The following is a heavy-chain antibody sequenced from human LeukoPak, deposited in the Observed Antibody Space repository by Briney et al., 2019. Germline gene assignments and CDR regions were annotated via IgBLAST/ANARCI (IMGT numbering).Heavy chain of an antibody. D-gene: IGHD3-9*01. CDR1: GGSFSGYY. J-gene: IGHJ4*02. V-gene: IGHV4-34*01. CDR2: INHSGST. CDR3: AHYNILAGYFYT. Sequence: SETLSLTCAVYGGSFSGYYWSWIRQPPGKGLEWIGEINHSGSTNYNPSLKSRVTISVDTSKNQFSLKLSSVTAADTAVYYCAHYNILAGYFYTRGQGTLVTVSS.